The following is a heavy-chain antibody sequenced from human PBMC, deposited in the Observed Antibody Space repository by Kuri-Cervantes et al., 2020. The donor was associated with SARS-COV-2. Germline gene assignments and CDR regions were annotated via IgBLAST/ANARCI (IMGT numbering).Heavy chain of an antibody. CDR3: ARVGIYDYSNYRPFDY. CDR1: GYTFTSYY. D-gene: IGHD4-11*01. CDR2: INPSGGST. Sequence: ASVKVSCKASGYTFTSYYMHWVRQPPGQGLEWMGIINPSGGSTSYAQKFQGRVTMTRDTSTSTVYMELSSLRSDDAAVYYCARVGIYDYSNYRPFDYWGQGTLVTVSS. J-gene: IGHJ4*02. V-gene: IGHV1-46*01.